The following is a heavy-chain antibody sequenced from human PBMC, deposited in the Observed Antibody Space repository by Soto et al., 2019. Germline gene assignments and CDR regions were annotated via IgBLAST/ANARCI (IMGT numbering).Heavy chain of an antibody. D-gene: IGHD3-10*01. J-gene: IGHJ4*02. V-gene: IGHV3-72*01. Sequence: EVQLVESGGGLVQPGGSLRLSCAASGFTFSDHYMDWVRQAPGKGLEWVGRSKNKADSYTTEYAASAKGRFTISRDGSKNSLFLQMNSLKTEDTAVYYCTVWGSGNDFGDAWGQGILVTVSS. CDR2: SKNKADSYTT. CDR3: TVWGSGNDFGDA. CDR1: GFTFSDHY.